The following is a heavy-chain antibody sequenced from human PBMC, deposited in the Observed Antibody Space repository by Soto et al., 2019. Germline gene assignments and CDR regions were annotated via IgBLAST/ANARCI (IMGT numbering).Heavy chain of an antibody. CDR2: IIPIFGTA. Sequence: QVQLVQSGAEVKKPGSSVKVSYKASGGTFSSYAIDWVRQAPGQGFEWLGGIIPIFGTANYAQKFQGRITITADESTSTAYMELRSLRSEDTAMYYCARGVHYDTSGYYYFYWGQGTLVTVSS. V-gene: IGHV1-69*01. D-gene: IGHD3-22*01. CDR1: GGTFSSYA. J-gene: IGHJ4*02. CDR3: ARGVHYDTSGYYYFY.